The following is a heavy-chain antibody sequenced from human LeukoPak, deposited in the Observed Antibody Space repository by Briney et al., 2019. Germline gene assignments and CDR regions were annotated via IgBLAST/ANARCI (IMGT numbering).Heavy chain of an antibody. CDR2: INHSGST. J-gene: IGHJ6*04. CDR3: ARALYGDYPGGYYYYGMDV. V-gene: IGHV4-34*01. CDR1: GGSFSGYY. D-gene: IGHD4-17*01. Sequence: SETLSLTCAVYGGSFSGYYWSWIRQPPGKGLEWIGEINHSGSTNYNPSLKSRVTISVDTSKNQFSLKLSSVTVADTAVYYCARALYGDYPGGYYYYGMDVWGKGTTVTVSS.